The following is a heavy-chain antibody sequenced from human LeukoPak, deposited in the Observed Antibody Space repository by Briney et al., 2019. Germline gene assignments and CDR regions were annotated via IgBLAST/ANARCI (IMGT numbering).Heavy chain of an antibody. CDR3: ARALVVVPSPFDP. D-gene: IGHD2-2*01. V-gene: IGHV1-3*01. Sequence: ASVKVSCTASGYTFTSYAMHWVRQAPGQRLEWMGWINAGNGNTKYSQKFQGRVTITRDTSASTAYMELSSLRSEDTAVYYCARALVVVPSPFDPWGQGTLVTVSS. CDR1: GYTFTSYA. J-gene: IGHJ5*02. CDR2: INAGNGNT.